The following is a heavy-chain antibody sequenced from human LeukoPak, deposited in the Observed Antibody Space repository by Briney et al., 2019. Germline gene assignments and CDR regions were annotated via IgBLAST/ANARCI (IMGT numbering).Heavy chain of an antibody. V-gene: IGHV4-4*02. D-gene: IGHD3-10*01. CDR3: ARVHYYGSGSSGAFDI. Sequence: SGTLSLTCAVSGGSISRSNWWSWVRQPPGKGLEWIGEIYHSGSTNYNPSLKSRVTISVDKSKNQFSLKLSSVTAADTAVYYCARVHYYGSGSSGAFDIWGQGTMVTVSS. CDR2: IYHSGST. CDR1: GGSISRSNW. J-gene: IGHJ3*02.